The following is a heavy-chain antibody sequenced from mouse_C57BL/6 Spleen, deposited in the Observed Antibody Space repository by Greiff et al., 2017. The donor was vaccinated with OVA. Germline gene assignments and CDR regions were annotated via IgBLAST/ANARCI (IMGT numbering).Heavy chain of an antibody. CDR3: ARSPYYGSSHWYFDV. CDR2: IDPSDSET. D-gene: IGHD1-1*01. CDR1: GYTFTSYW. Sequence: VQLQQPGAELVRPGSSVKLSCKASGYTFTSYWMHWVKQRPIQGLEWIGNIDPSDSETHSNQKFKDKATLTVDKTSSTAYMQLSSLTSEDSAVYYSARSPYYGSSHWYFDVWGTGTTVTVSS. J-gene: IGHJ1*03. V-gene: IGHV1-52*01.